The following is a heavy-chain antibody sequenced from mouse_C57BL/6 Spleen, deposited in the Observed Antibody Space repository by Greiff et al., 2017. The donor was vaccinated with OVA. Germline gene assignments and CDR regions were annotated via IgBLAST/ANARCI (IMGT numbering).Heavy chain of an antibody. J-gene: IGHJ1*03. D-gene: IGHD1-1*01. Sequence: VQLQQSGAELVRPGASVKLSCKASGYTFTSYGISWVKQRTGQGLEWIGEIYPRSGNTYYNEKFKGKATLTADKSSSTAYMQLSSLTSEDSAVSCCARREITTVVASDFDVWGTGTTVTVSS. CDR3: ARREITTVVASDFDV. V-gene: IGHV1-81*01. CDR1: GYTFTSYG. CDR2: IYPRSGNT.